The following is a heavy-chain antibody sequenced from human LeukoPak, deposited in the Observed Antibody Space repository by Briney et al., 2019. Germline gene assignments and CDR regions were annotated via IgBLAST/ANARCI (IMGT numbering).Heavy chain of an antibody. V-gene: IGHV3-23*01. CDR2: ISGSGGST. D-gene: IGHD2-8*02. Sequence: PGGSLRLSCAASGFTFSSYAMSWVRQAPGKGLEWVSAISGSGGSTYYADSVKGRFTISRDNSKNTLYLQMYSLRAEDTAVYYCAKGVSSVVYALNWFDPWGQGTLVTVSS. CDR1: GFTFSSYA. CDR3: AKGVSSVVYALNWFDP. J-gene: IGHJ5*02.